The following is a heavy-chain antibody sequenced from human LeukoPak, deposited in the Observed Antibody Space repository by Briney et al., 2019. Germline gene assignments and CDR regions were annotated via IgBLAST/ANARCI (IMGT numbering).Heavy chain of an antibody. J-gene: IGHJ4*02. CDR2: ISYDGSNK. Sequence: QSGGSLRLSCAASGFTFSSYGMHRVRQAPGKGLEWVAVISYDGSNKYYADSVKGRFTISRDNSKNTLYLQMNSLRAEDTAVYYCAKPYYDILTGYGVNPYFDYWGQGTLVTVSS. D-gene: IGHD3-9*01. V-gene: IGHV3-30*18. CDR1: GFTFSSYG. CDR3: AKPYYDILTGYGVNPYFDY.